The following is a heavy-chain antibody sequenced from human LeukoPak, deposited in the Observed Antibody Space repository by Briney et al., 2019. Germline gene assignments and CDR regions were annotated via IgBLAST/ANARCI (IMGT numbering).Heavy chain of an antibody. CDR3: ARHAGTTYYDFWSGQTNWFDP. CDR1: GYSFTSYW. V-gene: IGHV5-51*01. J-gene: IGHJ5*02. Sequence: GASLKISCKGSGYSFTSYWIGWVRQMPGKGLEWMGIIYPGDSDTRYSPSFQGQVTISADKSISTAYLQWSSLKASDTAMYYCARHAGTTYYDFWSGQTNWFDPWGQGTLVTVSS. CDR2: IYPGDSDT. D-gene: IGHD3-3*01.